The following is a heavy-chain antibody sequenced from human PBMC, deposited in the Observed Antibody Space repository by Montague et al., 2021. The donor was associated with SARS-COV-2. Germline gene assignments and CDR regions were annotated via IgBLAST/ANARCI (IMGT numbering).Heavy chain of an antibody. CDR2: VHHSGRP. V-gene: IGHV4-39*01. Sequence: ETLSLTCTVSGDSISSSSYNWGWIRQPPGKGLEWIGSVHHSGRPYYNPSLKSRVTIYVDTSKNQLSLKLSSVTAADTAVYYCTRHVHMTWPEPSPGFDYWGQGTLVTVSS. D-gene: IGHD1-1*01. CDR3: TRHVHMTWPEPSPGFDY. CDR1: GDSISSSSYN. J-gene: IGHJ4*02.